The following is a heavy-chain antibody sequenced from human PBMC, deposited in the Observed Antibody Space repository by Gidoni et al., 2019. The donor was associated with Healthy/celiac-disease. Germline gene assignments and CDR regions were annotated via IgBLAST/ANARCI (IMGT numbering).Heavy chain of an antibody. CDR2: YDGSNK. CDR3: AKPREEYFDWWTFDY. J-gene: IGHJ4*02. V-gene: IGHV3-30*18. D-gene: IGHD3-9*01. Sequence: YDGSNKYYADSVKGRFTISRDNSKNTLYLQMNSLRAEDTAVYYCAKPREEYFDWWTFDYWGQGTLVTVSS.